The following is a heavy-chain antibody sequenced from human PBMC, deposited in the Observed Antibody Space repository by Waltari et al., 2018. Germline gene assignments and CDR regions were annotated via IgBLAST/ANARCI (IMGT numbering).Heavy chain of an antibody. D-gene: IGHD5-18*01. Sequence: QVQLQESGTGLVKPSETLSLTCNVSGGSVSHYYWAWIRKPAGKGLEWIGRIYSGGDTHYNPSFKSRITISVDTSTNQFSLTVTSVTAADTAFYYCVRARVSAQTSMGGFFDPWGQGIEVTVSS. CDR1: GGSVSHYY. J-gene: IGHJ5*02. V-gene: IGHV4-4*07. CDR2: IYSGGDT. CDR3: VRARVSAQTSMGGFFDP.